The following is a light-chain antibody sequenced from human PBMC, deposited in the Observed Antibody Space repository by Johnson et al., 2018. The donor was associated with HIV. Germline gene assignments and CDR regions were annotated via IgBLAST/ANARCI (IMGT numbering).Light chain of an antibody. V-gene: IGLV1-51*01. CDR3: GTLDTSLSARYV. J-gene: IGLJ1*01. CDR2: DNN. Sequence: SALTQPPSVSAAPGQKVTISCSGNSSNIENNYVSWYQQLPGTAPKLLIYDNNKRPSRIPDRFSGSKSGTSATLGITGLQTGDEADYYCGTLDTSLSARYVFGTGTKVTVL. CDR1: SSNIENNY.